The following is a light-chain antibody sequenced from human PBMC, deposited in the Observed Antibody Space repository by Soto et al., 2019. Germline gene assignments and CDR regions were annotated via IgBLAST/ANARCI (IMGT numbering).Light chain of an antibody. CDR1: QSVGKY. Sequence: EIVRTQSPATLSLSPGERATLSCRASQSVGKYLVWYQQKPGQAPRLLIYDASNRATGIPARFSGSGSGTDFTLTISSLEPEDFAVYYCQQRGNRPPWTFGQGTKVDIK. V-gene: IGKV3-11*01. CDR2: DAS. CDR3: QQRGNRPPWT. J-gene: IGKJ1*01.